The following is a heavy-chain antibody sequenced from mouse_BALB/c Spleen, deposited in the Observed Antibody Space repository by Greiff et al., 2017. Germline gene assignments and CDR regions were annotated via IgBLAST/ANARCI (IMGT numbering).Heavy chain of an antibody. J-gene: IGHJ2*01. CDR2: IWGDGST. CDR1: GFSLTGYG. V-gene: IGHV2-6-7*01. D-gene: IGHD2-2*01. CDR3: AIYGYDEDYFDY. Sequence: VQLKESGPGLVAPSQSLSITCTVSGFSLTGYGVNWVRQPPGKGLEWLGMIWGDGSTDYNSALKSRLSISKDNSKSQVFLKMNSLQTDDTARYYCAIYGYDEDYFDYWGQGTTLTVSS.